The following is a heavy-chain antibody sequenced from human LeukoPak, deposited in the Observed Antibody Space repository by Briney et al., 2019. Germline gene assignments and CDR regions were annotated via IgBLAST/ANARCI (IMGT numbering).Heavy chain of an antibody. CDR2: ISDNT. CDR3: AKGQGSEIYKYYFDY. Sequence: GGSLRLSCAVSGFTFSMYAMAWVRQAPGKGLEWVSGISDNTYYADSVRGRFTISRDNSKNTLYLQMNSLRAEDTAVYYCAKGQGSEIYKYYFDYWGQGALVTVSS. J-gene: IGHJ4*02. V-gene: IGHV3-23*01. CDR1: GFTFSMYA. D-gene: IGHD3-10*01.